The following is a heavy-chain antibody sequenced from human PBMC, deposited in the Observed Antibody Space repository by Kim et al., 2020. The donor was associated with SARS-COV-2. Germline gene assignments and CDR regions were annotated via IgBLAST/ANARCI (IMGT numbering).Heavy chain of an antibody. J-gene: IGHJ4*02. V-gene: IGHV3-23*01. CDR2: ISGSGGST. CDR3: AKALRFGERKPFDY. D-gene: IGHD3-10*01. CDR1: GFTFSSYA. Sequence: GGSLRLSCAASGFTFSSYAMSWVRQAPGKGLEWVSAISGSGGSTYYANSVKGRFTISRDNSKNTLYLQMNSLRAEDTAVYYCAKALRFGERKPFDYWGQGTLVTVSS.